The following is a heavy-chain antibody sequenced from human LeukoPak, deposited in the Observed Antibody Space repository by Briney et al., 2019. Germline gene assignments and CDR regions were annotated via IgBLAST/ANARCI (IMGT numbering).Heavy chain of an antibody. Sequence: ASVKVSCKASGYIFTRYGISWVRQAPGQGLEWMGWINPNSGGTNYAQKFQGRVTMTRDTSISTAYMELSRLRSDDTAVYYCARVGGGWELLDYWGQGALVTVSS. J-gene: IGHJ4*02. D-gene: IGHD1-26*01. CDR1: GYIFTRYG. V-gene: IGHV1-2*02. CDR2: INPNSGGT. CDR3: ARVGGGWELLDY.